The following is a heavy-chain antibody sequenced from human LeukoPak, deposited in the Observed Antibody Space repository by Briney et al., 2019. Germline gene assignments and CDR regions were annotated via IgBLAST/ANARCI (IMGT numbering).Heavy chain of an antibody. V-gene: IGHV1-69*13. D-gene: IGHD1-26*01. J-gene: IGHJ5*02. CDR1: GGTFSSYA. CDR2: IIPIFGTA. Sequence: EASVKVSCKASGGTFSSYAISWVRQAPGQGLEWMGGIIPIFGTANYAQKFQGRVTITADVSTSTAYMELSSLRSEDTAVYYCARVFSGRSYSRGVGWFDPWGQGTLVTVSS. CDR3: ARVFSGRSYSRGVGWFDP.